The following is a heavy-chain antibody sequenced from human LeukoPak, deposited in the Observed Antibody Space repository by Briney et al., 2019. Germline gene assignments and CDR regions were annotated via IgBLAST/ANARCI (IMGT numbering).Heavy chain of an antibody. CDR1: GFTFSSYS. J-gene: IGHJ4*02. Sequence: GGSLRLSCAASGFTFSSYSMNWVRQAPGKGLEWVSSISSSSSYIYYADSVKGRFTISRDNAKNSLYLQMNSLRAEDTAVYYCARVFWSGYSNSPFDYWSQGTQVTVSS. D-gene: IGHD3-3*01. CDR2: ISSSSSYI. V-gene: IGHV3-21*01. CDR3: ARVFWSGYSNSPFDY.